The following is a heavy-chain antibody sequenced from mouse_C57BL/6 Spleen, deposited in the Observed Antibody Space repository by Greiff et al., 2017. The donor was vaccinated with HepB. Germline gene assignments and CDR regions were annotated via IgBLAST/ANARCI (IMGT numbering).Heavy chain of an antibody. CDR1: GYTFTSYT. V-gene: IGHV1-4*01. D-gene: IGHD2-10*02. CDR2: INPSSGYT. Sequence: VQLQQSGAELARPGASVKMSCKASGYTFTSYTMHWVKQRPGQGLEWIGYINPSSGYTKYNQKFKDKATLTADKSSSTAYMQLSSLTSEDSAVYYCARSGGYGPHAMDYWGQGTSITVSS. J-gene: IGHJ4*01. CDR3: ARSGGYGPHAMDY.